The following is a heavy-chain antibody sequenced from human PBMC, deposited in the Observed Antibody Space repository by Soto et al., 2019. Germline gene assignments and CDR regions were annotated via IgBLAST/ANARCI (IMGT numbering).Heavy chain of an antibody. J-gene: IGHJ4*02. CDR2: IDSSGST. CDR3: ASRYLY. CDR1: GYSISHGDYY. V-gene: IGHV4-30-4*01. D-gene: IGHD3-16*02. Sequence: SETLSLTCTVSGYSISHGDYYWSWIRQPPGRGLEWIGYIDSSGSTYYNPSLKSRLTMSVDMSKNQFSLRLTSVTAADTAVYYCASRYLYWGQGLLVTVSS.